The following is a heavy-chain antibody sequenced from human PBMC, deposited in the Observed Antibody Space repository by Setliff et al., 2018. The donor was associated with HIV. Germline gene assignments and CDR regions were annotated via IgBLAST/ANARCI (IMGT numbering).Heavy chain of an antibody. CDR1: GDSISSTNW. V-gene: IGHV4-4*02. CDR3: ARVFGVVTPYWYFDL. Sequence: KSSETLSLTCSVSGDSISSTNWWSWVRQPPGKGLEWIGEIYHIGSTTYNPSLKSRVTILVDKSKNQFSLKLSSVTAADTALYYCARVFGVVTPYWYFDLWGRGTLVTVSS. D-gene: IGHD3-3*01. J-gene: IGHJ2*01. CDR2: IYHIGST.